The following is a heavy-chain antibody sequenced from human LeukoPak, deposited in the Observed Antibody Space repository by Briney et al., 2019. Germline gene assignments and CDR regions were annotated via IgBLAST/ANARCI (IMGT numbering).Heavy chain of an antibody. CDR3: ARGVAGYGPYGY. CDR1: GDSISTYY. J-gene: IGHJ4*02. V-gene: IGHV4-59*01. D-gene: IGHD5-12*01. Sequence: SETLSLTCTVSGDSISTYYWSWIRQPPGKGLEWIGYMYYSGSTNYNPSLKSRVTISLDTPKNQFSLRLNSVTAADTAVYYCARGVAGYGPYGYWGQGTLVTVSS. CDR2: MYYSGST.